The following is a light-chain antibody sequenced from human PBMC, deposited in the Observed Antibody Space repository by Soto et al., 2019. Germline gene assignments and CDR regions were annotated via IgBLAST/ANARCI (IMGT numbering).Light chain of an antibody. V-gene: IGLV7-43*01. Sequence: QAVVTQEPSLTVSPGGTVTLTCASSTGAVTSGYYPNWFQQKTGQAPRALIYSTSNKASWTPARFSGSLLGGKAALTLSGVQPEDEAKYYCLLYYGGAWVFGGGTKLTVL. CDR3: LLYYGGAWV. CDR1: TGAVTSGYY. CDR2: STS. J-gene: IGLJ3*02.